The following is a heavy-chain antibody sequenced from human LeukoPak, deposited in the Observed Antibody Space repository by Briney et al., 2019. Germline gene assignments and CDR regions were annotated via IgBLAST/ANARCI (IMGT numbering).Heavy chain of an antibody. V-gene: IGHV3-21*01. CDR1: GFTLSTYD. CDR3: ARADCSGSTCYLRRSWFDP. J-gene: IGHJ5*02. CDR2: ISTSSSYR. Sequence: GGSLRLSCAASGFTLSTYDMNWARQAPGKGLEWVSSISTSSSYRYYTDSVKGRFTISRDDAKNSLYLQMHSLRVEDTAVYYCARADCSGSTCYLRRSWFDPWGQGTLVTVSS. D-gene: IGHD2-2*01.